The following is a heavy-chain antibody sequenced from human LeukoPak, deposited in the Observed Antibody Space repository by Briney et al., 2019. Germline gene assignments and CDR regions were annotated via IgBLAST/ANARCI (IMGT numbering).Heavy chain of an antibody. CDR1: GFTFSRYG. CDR2: ISYDGSNK. J-gene: IGHJ5*02. Sequence: GGSLRLSCAASGFTFSRYGMHWVRQAPGKGLEWVAVISYDGSNKYYADSVKGRFTISRDNSKNTLYLQMNSLRAEDTAVYYCAKDGLDPWGQGTLVTVSS. V-gene: IGHV3-30*18. CDR3: AKDGLDP.